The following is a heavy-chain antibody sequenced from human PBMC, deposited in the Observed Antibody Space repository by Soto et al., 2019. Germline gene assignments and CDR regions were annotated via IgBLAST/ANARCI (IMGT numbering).Heavy chain of an antibody. CDR1: GYTFTSYY. D-gene: IGHD3-3*01. CDR2: INPSGGSA. CDR3: ARVGVRYGMDV. Sequence: ASVKVSCKASGYTFTSYYMHWVRQAPGQGLEWMGIINPSGGSASYAQKFQGRVTMTRDTSTSTVYMELSSLRSEDTAVCYCARVGVRYGMDVWGQGTTVTVSS. J-gene: IGHJ6*02. V-gene: IGHV1-46*01.